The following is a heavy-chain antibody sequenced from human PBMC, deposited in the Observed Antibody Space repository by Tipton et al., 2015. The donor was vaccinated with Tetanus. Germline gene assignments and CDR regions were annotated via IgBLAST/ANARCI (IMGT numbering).Heavy chain of an antibody. CDR3: ARGGAAAGTFYNWFDP. D-gene: IGHD6-13*01. J-gene: IGHJ5*02. V-gene: IGHV4-34*01. CDR1: GGSFSGYY. CDR2: INHSGST. Sequence: TLSLTCAVYGGSFSGYYWSWIRQPPGKGLEWIGEINHSGSTNYNPSLKSRVTISVDTSKNQFSLKLSSVTAADTAVYYCARGGAAAGTFYNWFDPWGQGTLVTVSS.